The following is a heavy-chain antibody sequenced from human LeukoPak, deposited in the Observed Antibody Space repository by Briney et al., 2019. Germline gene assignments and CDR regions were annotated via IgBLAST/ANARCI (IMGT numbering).Heavy chain of an antibody. CDR2: IYYSGST. V-gene: IGHV4-59*01. CDR1: GGSISSYY. J-gene: IGHJ4*02. D-gene: IGHD5-18*01. CDR3: ARGRGYSYGLDY. Sequence: SETLSLTCTVSGGSISSYYWSWIRQPPGKGLEWIGYIYYSGSTNYNPSLKSRVTISVDTSKNQFSLKLSSVTAADTAVYYCARGRGYSYGLDYWGQGALVTVSS.